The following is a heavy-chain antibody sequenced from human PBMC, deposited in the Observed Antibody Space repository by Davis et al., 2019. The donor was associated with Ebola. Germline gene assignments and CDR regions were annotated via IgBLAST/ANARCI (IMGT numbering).Heavy chain of an antibody. V-gene: IGHV3-11*06. CDR3: ARDLYPDYGGNSFNY. D-gene: IGHD4-23*01. CDR1: GFIFSTSV. CDR2: ISSTSGYT. J-gene: IGHJ4*02. Sequence: GESLKISCSASGFIFSTSVMRWVRQAPGKGLEWVSYISSTSGYTNYADSVKGRFTISRDNAKNLLYLQMNSLRAEDTAVYYCARDLYPDYGGNSFNYWGQGTLVTVSS.